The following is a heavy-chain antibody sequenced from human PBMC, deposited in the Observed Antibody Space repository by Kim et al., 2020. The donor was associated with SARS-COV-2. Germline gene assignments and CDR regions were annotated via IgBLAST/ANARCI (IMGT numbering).Heavy chain of an antibody. V-gene: IGHV3-48*01. Sequence: GGSLRLSCAASGFTFSSYTMNWVRQAPGKGLEWVSYISSSSSTIYYADSVKGRFTISSDNAKNSLYLQMNSLRAEDTAVYYCARDLGGYYDYWGQGTLVTVSS. CDR2: ISSSSSTI. CDR3: ARDLGGYYDY. CDR1: GFTFSSYT. J-gene: IGHJ4*02. D-gene: IGHD3-22*01.